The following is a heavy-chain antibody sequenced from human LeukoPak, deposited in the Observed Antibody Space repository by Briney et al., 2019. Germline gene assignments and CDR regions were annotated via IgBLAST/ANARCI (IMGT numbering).Heavy chain of an antibody. CDR3: ARSNYYGSGSYRGVVDY. V-gene: IGHV1-18*01. Sequence: ASVRVSCKASGYTFTSYGFSWVRQAPGQGLEWMGWISSYNGDTNYAQRVQDRVTMTTDTATSTAYMELRSLRSDDTAVYYCARSNYYGSGSYRGVVDYRGQGTLVTVSS. D-gene: IGHD3-10*01. J-gene: IGHJ4*02. CDR2: ISSYNGDT. CDR1: GYTFTSYG.